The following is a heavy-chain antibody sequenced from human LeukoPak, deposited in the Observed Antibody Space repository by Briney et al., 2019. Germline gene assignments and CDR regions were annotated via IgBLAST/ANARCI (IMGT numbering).Heavy chain of an antibody. CDR3: ARGPYSSNWYVDY. J-gene: IGHJ4*02. V-gene: IGHV3-48*03. CDR1: VFTLSSYE. CDR2: ISRCGNRI. D-gene: IGHD6-13*01. Sequence: GGALRLSFAAYVFTLSSYESDWVRLAPGKGLELISYISRCGNRIYCADSVKGRFTICRDSAKNSLYLQMNSLRAEDTAVYYCARGPYSSNWYVDYWGQGTMVTVSS.